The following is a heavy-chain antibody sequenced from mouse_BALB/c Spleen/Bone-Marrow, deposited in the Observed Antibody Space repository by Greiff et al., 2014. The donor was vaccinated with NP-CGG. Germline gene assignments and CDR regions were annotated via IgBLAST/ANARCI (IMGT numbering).Heavy chain of an antibody. Sequence: VQLKDSGGGLVQPGGSLRLSRATSGFTFTDYYMNWVRQPPGKALEWLGFIRNRANGYTTEFSASVKGRFTISRDNSQSILYLQINTLRAEDRATDYCARYDGYSDNAMDYWGQGTSVTVSS. CDR3: ARYDGYSDNAMDY. J-gene: IGHJ4*01. D-gene: IGHD2-3*01. CDR1: GFTFTDYY. V-gene: IGHV7-3*02. CDR2: IRNRANGYTT.